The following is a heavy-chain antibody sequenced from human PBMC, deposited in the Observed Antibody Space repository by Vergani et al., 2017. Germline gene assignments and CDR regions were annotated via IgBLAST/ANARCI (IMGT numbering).Heavy chain of an antibody. CDR2: IYHSGST. CDR1: GYSISSGYY. V-gene: IGHV4-38-2*01. Sequence: QVQLQESGPGLVKPSETLSLTCAVSGYSISSGYYWGWIRQPPGKGLEWIGSIYHSGSTYYNPSLKSRVTISVDTSKNQFSLKLSSVTAADTAVYYCAGHGEDYGDYVARWFDPWGQGTLVTVSS. CDR3: AGHGEDYGDYVARWFDP. J-gene: IGHJ5*02. D-gene: IGHD4-17*01.